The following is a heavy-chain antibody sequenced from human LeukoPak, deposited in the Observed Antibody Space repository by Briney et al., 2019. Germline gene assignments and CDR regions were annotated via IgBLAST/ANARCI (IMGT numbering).Heavy chain of an antibody. Sequence: GGSLRLSCAASGFAFNNYWIHWVRQVPGKGLVWVSRINNDGSSASYVDSVKGRFTISRDNAKNTLFLHMNSLRAEDTAVYYCARRGTGHGMDVWGQGTTVIVSS. CDR1: GFAFNNYW. D-gene: IGHD1-1*01. CDR3: ARRGTGHGMDV. J-gene: IGHJ6*02. V-gene: IGHV3-74*01. CDR2: INNDGSSA.